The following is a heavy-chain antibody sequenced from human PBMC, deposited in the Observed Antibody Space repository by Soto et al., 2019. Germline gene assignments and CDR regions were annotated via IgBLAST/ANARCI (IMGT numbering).Heavy chain of an antibody. CDR2: ISSSSTI. Sequence: GGSLRLSCAASGFTFSTYDMNWVRQAPGKGLEWVSSISSSSTIYYADSVKGRFTISRDNVQNSLYLQMHSLRAEDTAVYYCARERGSGWTFDYWGQGTLVTVSS. CDR1: GFTFSTYD. J-gene: IGHJ4*02. CDR3: ARERGSGWTFDY. D-gene: IGHD6-19*01. V-gene: IGHV3-48*01.